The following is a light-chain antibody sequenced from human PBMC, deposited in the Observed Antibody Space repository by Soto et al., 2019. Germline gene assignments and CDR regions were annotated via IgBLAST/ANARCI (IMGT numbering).Light chain of an antibody. CDR1: SSDVGGYNY. CDR3: SSYTSSSTLV. J-gene: IGLJ1*01. CDR2: EVS. Sequence: QAVLTQPGSLSGSPGQSITISCTGTSSDVGGYNYVSWYQQHPGKAPKLMIYEVSNRPSGVSNRFSGSKSGNTASLAISGLQAEDEAGYYCSSYTSSSTLVFGTGTKVTVL. V-gene: IGLV2-14*01.